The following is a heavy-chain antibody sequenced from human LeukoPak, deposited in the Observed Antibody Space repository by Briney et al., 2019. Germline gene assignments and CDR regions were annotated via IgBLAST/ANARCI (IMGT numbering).Heavy chain of an antibody. V-gene: IGHV1-18*01. Sequence: ASVKVSCKASGYTFTSYGISWVRQAPGQGLEWMGWISAYNGNTNYAQKLQGRVTMTTDTSPSTAYMELRSLRSDDTAVYYCARERINYYGSGSPYYYYYGMDVWGQGTTVTVSS. J-gene: IGHJ6*02. D-gene: IGHD3-10*01. CDR3: ARERINYYGSGSPYYYYYGMDV. CDR1: GYTFTSYG. CDR2: ISAYNGNT.